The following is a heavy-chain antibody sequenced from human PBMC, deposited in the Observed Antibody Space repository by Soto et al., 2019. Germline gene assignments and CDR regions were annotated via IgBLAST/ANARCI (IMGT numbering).Heavy chain of an antibody. CDR3: ANNPQWLDTPAAQDDY. CDR1: GFTFSSYA. Sequence: EVQLWESGGGLVQPGGSLRLSCAASGFTFSSYAMSWVRQAPGKGLEWVSAISGSGGSTYYADSVKGRFTISRDNSKNTLYLQMNSLRAEDTAVYYCANNPQWLDTPAAQDDYWGQGTLVTVSS. D-gene: IGHD6-19*01. J-gene: IGHJ4*02. V-gene: IGHV3-23*01. CDR2: ISGSGGST.